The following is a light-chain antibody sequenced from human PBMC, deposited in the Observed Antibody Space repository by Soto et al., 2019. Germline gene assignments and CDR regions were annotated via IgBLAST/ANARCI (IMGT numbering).Light chain of an antibody. CDR1: SSDIGAYDY. CDR3: SSFTTSSTVV. Sequence: QSALTQPASVSGSPGQSITISCTGNSSDIGAYDYVAWYQQHPGKAPKALIFEVINRPSGVSIRFSGSKSGNTASLTISGLQAEDEADYYCSSFTTSSTVVFGGGTKVTVL. V-gene: IGLV2-14*01. CDR2: EVI. J-gene: IGLJ3*02.